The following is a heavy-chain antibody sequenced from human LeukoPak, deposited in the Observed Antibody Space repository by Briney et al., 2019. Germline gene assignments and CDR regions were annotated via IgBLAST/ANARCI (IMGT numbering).Heavy chain of an antibody. CDR2: IYWDDDK. J-gene: IGHJ5*02. Sequence: ESGPTLVKPTQTLTLTCTFSGFSLSTSGVGVGWIRQPPGKALEWLALIYWDDDKRYSPSLKSRLTITKDTSKNQVVLTMTNMDPVGTATYYCAHRGYYYDSSGYYYYWFDPWGQGTLVTVSS. V-gene: IGHV2-5*02. D-gene: IGHD3-22*01. CDR3: AHRGYYYDSSGYYYYWFDP. CDR1: GFSLSTSGVG.